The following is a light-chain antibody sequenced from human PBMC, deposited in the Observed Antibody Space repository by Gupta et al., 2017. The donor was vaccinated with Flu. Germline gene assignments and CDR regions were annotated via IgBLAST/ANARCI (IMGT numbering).Light chain of an antibody. CDR2: DAS. J-gene: IGKJ3*01. CDR3: QQYDYGPHFT. Sequence: SSLSSSVGDRVAITCQANEDISKYLNWYQHKPGKAPTLLIYDASNLETGVPSRFSGTGSGTDFTLTISSLQAEDTATYYCQQYDYGPHFTCGPGTKVDVK. V-gene: IGKV1-33*01. CDR1: EDISKY.